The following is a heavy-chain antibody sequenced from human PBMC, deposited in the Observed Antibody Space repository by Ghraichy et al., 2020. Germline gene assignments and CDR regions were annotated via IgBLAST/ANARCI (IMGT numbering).Heavy chain of an antibody. CDR3: ARNSLYGDHDF. CDR1: GGSISSSRYY. CDR2: IYYTGIT. J-gene: IGHJ4*02. V-gene: IGHV4-39*01. Sequence: SETLSLTCTVSGGSISSSRYYWGWIRQPPGKGLEWIGNIYYTGITYYNPSLKSRVTISVDTSKNQFSLKLSSVTATDTAVFYCARNSLYGDHDFWGQGSLVTVSS. D-gene: IGHD4-17*01.